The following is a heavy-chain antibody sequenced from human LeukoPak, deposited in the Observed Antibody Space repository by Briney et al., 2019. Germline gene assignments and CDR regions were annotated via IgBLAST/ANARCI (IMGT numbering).Heavy chain of an antibody. CDR1: ADSISTSNYY. Sequence: SETLSLTCTVSADSISTSNYYWGWIRQPPGKGLEWIGSVYYTGRTYDNPSLKSRVTISVDTSKNQFSLKLNSVTAADTAVYYCATTPHYEGGGFEIWGQGTMVTVSS. CDR3: ATTPHYEGGGFEI. CDR2: VYYTGRT. D-gene: IGHD3-16*01. V-gene: IGHV4-39*01. J-gene: IGHJ3*02.